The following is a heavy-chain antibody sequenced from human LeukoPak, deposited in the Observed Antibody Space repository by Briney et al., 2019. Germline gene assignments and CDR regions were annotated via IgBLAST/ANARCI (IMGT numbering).Heavy chain of an antibody. J-gene: IGHJ6*03. V-gene: IGHV1-18*01. CDR3: ARAWGSPDYYYYYMDV. CDR1: GYTFTSSG. CDR2: ISAYNGNT. Sequence: GASVKVSCKASGYTFTSSGISWVRQAPGQGLEWMGWISAYNGNTNYAQKLQGRVTMTTDTSTSTAYMELRSLRSDDTAVYYCARAWGSPDYYYYYMDVWGKGTTVTVSS. D-gene: IGHD3-16*01.